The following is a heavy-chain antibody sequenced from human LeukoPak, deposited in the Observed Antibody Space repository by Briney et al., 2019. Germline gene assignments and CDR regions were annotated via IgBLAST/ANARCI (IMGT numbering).Heavy chain of an antibody. D-gene: IGHD6-19*01. CDR2: ISSSSSSYI. Sequence: GSLRLSCAASGFTFSSYSMNWVRQAPGKGLEWVSSISSSSSSYIYYADSVKGRFTISRDNAKNSLYLQMNSLRAEDTAVYYCARDAKMYSSGWYDYWGQGTLVTVSS. V-gene: IGHV3-21*01. CDR3: ARDAKMYSSGWYDY. CDR1: GFTFSSYS. J-gene: IGHJ4*02.